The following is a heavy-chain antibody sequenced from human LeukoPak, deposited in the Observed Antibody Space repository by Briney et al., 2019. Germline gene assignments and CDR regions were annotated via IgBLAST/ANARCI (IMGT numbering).Heavy chain of an antibody. D-gene: IGHD3-10*01. Sequence: SETLSLTCTVSGGSISSYYWGWIRQPPGKGLEWIGSIYYSGSTYYNPSLKSRVTISVDTSKNQFSLKLSSVTAADTAVYYCASPPVRGVIIEEYYFDYWGQGTLVTVSS. CDR3: ASPPVRGVIIEEYYFDY. CDR1: GGSISSYY. CDR2: IYYSGST. V-gene: IGHV4-39*07. J-gene: IGHJ4*02.